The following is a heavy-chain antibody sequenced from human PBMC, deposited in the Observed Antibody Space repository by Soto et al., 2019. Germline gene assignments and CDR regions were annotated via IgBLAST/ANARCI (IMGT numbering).Heavy chain of an antibody. CDR2: ITRDGSST. J-gene: IGHJ4*02. V-gene: IGHV3-74*01. Sequence: EVQLVESGGGLVQPGGSLRLSCAASGVSLSDYWMHWVRQAPGEGLVWLSRITRDGSSTNYADYVKGRFTISRDNAKNTLYLEVNSLRGEDTAVYYCARGANGYYYFDYWGQGTLVTVSS. CDR1: GVSLSDYW. CDR3: ARGANGYYYFDY. D-gene: IGHD5-18*01.